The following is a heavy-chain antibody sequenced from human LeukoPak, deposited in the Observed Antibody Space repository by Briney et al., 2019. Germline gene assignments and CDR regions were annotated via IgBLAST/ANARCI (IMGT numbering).Heavy chain of an antibody. CDR3: ARGTTGIAAAGTGSFHYYMDV. Sequence: SETLSLTCAVYGGSFSGYYWSWIRQPPGKGLEWIGEINHSGSTNYNPSLKSRVTISVDTSKNQFSLKLSSVTAADTAVYYCARGTTGIAAAGTGSFHYYMDVWGKGTTVTVSS. CDR1: GGSFSGYY. V-gene: IGHV4-34*01. J-gene: IGHJ6*03. D-gene: IGHD6-13*01. CDR2: INHSGST.